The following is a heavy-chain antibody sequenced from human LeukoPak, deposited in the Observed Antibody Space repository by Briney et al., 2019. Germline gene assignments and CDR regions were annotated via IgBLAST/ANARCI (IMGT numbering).Heavy chain of an antibody. Sequence: SETLSLTCTVSGGSLWSFYWSWVRQPAGKGLEWIGRLYNNGSTNYSPSLKSRVIMSFDPSKNQFSLKLNSVTAADTAFYYCARSELLGRYGDYPNTGWFDPWGQGTLVTVSS. CDR1: GGSLWSFY. CDR2: LYNNGST. J-gene: IGHJ5*02. CDR3: ARSELLGRYGDYPNTGWFDP. D-gene: IGHD4-17*01. V-gene: IGHV4-4*07.